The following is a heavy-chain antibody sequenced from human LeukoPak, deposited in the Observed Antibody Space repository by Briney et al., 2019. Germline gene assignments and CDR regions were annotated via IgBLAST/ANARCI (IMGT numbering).Heavy chain of an antibody. CDR2: ISYSGST. J-gene: IGHJ5*02. CDR3: ARRRAEGGSNGHYNWFDP. CDR1: GGSISSGGYY. Sequence: SQTLSLTCTVSGGSISSGGYYWSWIRQHPGKGLEWIGYISYSGSTNYNPSLKSRVTMSVDTTKNQFSLRLNSVTAADTAVYYCARRRAEGGSNGHYNWFDPWGQGTLVTVSS. V-gene: IGHV4-31*03. D-gene: IGHD6-13*01.